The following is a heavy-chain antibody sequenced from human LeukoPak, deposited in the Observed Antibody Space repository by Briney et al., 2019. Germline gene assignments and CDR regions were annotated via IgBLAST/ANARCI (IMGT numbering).Heavy chain of an antibody. V-gene: IGHV4-59*01. J-gene: IGHJ4*02. CDR3: ARGIESYGDYGY. CDR2: MYNSGST. CDR1: GGSISGSY. D-gene: IGHD4-17*01. Sequence: TPSETLSLTCTVSGGSISGSYWSWIQQPPGKGLEWIAYMYNSGSTNSNTSLKSRVTISIDTSKNQFSLKLSSLAAAATAIYYCARGIESYGDYGYWGQGILVTVSS.